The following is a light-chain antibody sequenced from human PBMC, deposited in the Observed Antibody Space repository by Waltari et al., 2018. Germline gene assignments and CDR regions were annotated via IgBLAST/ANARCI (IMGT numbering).Light chain of an antibody. Sequence: EIVMTQSPAAVSLSPGERATLSCRANQNIANNLAWYQHKGGQAPRLLIYDASTMATGSPVRFSGSGSGTEFTLSISSLQTEDFAVYFCQQYDDWPSYSFGQGTKLEIK. CDR1: QNIANN. J-gene: IGKJ2*01. CDR3: QQYDDWPSYS. V-gene: IGKV3-15*01. CDR2: DAS.